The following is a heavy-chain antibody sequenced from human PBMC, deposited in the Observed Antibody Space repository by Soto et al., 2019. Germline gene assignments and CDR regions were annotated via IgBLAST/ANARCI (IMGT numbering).Heavy chain of an antibody. J-gene: IGHJ5*01. CDR1: GFTFSGYA. CDR3: AKDRSSGTSFAS. CDR2: ITGSGSGT. V-gene: IGHV3-23*01. D-gene: IGHD3-22*01. Sequence: EVQLLESGGGLVQPGWSLRLSCAASGFTFSGYAMSWVRQAPGKGLEWVSEITGSGSGTYYTDSVKGRFTISRDNSKNTLYLQMNILRVEDTAVYYCAKDRSSGTSFASWGQGTLVTVSS.